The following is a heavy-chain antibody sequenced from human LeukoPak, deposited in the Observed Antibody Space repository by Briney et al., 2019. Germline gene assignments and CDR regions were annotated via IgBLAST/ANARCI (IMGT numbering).Heavy chain of an antibody. J-gene: IGHJ4*02. V-gene: IGHV5-51*01. CDR2: IYPGDSDT. D-gene: IGHD6-13*01. Sequence: GESLKISCKGSGYTFTSYWIVWVRQMPGKGLEWMGIIYPGDSDTKYSPAFQGQVTISADKSISTAYLQWSSLRASDTAIYYCAKCLTVPSAGIDYWGQGTLVTVSS. CDR3: AKCLTVPSAGIDY. CDR1: GYTFTSYW.